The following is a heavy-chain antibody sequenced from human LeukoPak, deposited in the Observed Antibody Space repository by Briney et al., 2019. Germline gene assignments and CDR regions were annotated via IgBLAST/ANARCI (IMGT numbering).Heavy chain of an antibody. V-gene: IGHV4-30-4*01. CDR2: IFHRGGT. CDR3: VREILYCSGGSCYRGPFDN. J-gene: IGHJ4*02. CDR1: NDSISSGDYY. Sequence: SETLSLTCTVSNDSISSGDYYWNWIRQPPGKGRGWIGYIFHRGGTSYNPSLRSRILFSVDTSQNQFSLKLNSVTAADTAVYYCVREILYCSGGSCYRGPFDNWGQGTLVTVSA. D-gene: IGHD2-15*01.